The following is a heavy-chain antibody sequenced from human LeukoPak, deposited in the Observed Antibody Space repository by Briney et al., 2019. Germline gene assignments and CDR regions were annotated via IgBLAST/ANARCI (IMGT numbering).Heavy chain of an antibody. J-gene: IGHJ4*02. V-gene: IGHV1-18*01. CDR3: ARFERQLGYFDN. CDR2: ISAYNGNT. D-gene: IGHD6-13*01. Sequence: ASVKVSCKASGYVFTSYGISWVRQAPGQGLEWMGWISAYNGNTDFPQNLQGRVTMTTDTSTSTAYMELRSLRSDDTAVYYCARFERQLGYFDNWGQGTLVTVSS. CDR1: GYVFTSYG.